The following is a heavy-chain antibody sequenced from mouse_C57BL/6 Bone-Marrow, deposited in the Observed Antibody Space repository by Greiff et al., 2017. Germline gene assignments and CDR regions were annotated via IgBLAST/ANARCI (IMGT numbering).Heavy chain of an antibody. CDR2: IYPRSGNT. CDR1: GYTFTSYG. Sequence: VQVVESGAELARPGASVKLSCKASGYTFTSYGISWVKQRTGQGLEWIGEIYPRSGNTYYNEKFKGKATLTADKSSSTAYMELRSLTSEDSAVYFCARREGDYFDVWGTGTTVTVSS. D-gene: IGHD3-3*01. V-gene: IGHV1-81*01. J-gene: IGHJ1*03. CDR3: ARREGDYFDV.